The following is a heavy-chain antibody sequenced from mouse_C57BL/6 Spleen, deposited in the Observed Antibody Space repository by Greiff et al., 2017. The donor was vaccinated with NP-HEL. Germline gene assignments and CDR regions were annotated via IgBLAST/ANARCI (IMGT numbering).Heavy chain of an antibody. CDR1: GYTFTSYW. D-gene: IGHD4-1*01. Sequence: VQLQQPGAELVKPGASVKLSCKASGYTFTSYWMNWVKQRPGQGLEWIGMIYPNSGSTNYNEKFKSKATLTVDKSSSTAYMQLSSLTSEDAAVDYYVGRWGEYFDYWGQGTTLTVSS. CDR3: VGRWGEYFDY. CDR2: IYPNSGST. J-gene: IGHJ2*01. V-gene: IGHV1-64*01.